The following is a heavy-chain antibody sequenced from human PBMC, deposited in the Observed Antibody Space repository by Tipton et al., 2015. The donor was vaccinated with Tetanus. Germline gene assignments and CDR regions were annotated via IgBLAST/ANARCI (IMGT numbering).Heavy chain of an antibody. CDR3: ARGGAMVRGVILFDY. CDR1: GGSIISYY. V-gene: IGHV4-4*07. D-gene: IGHD3-10*01. CDR2: VYSSGST. J-gene: IGHJ4*02. Sequence: TLSLTCTVSGGSIISYYWSWIRQPAGKGLEWIGRVYSSGSTHYNPSLKSRVTISVDTSKNQFSLKLTSVTAADTAVYYCARGGAMVRGVILFDYWGQGTWSPSPQ.